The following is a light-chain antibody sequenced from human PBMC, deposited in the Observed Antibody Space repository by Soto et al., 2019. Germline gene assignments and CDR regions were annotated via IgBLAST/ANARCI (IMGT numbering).Light chain of an antibody. Sequence: DIQMTQSPSTLSASVGDRVTITCRASQSISSWLAWYQQKPGKAPNLLIYEASRLESAVPSRFSGSASGTEFTLTINSLQPDDFATYFCQHYSSYPETFGQGTKVEIK. CDR2: EAS. J-gene: IGKJ1*01. CDR3: QHYSSYPET. CDR1: QSISSW. V-gene: IGKV1-5*03.